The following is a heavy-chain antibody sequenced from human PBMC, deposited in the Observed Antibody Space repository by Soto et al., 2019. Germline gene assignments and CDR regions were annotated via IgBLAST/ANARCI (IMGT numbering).Heavy chain of an antibody. Sequence: QVQLVQSGAEVKKPGSSVKVSCKASGGTFSSYAINWVRQAPGQGLEWMAGIIPIFRTPKYAQKFQGRVTIIADEYTRTAYLELSSLRSEDTAIYYCARAYGSHFYYYGMAVWGQGTTVTVSS. V-gene: IGHV1-69*12. D-gene: IGHD3-10*01. CDR3: ARAYGSHFYYYGMAV. CDR2: IIPIFRTP. CDR1: GGTFSSYA. J-gene: IGHJ6*02.